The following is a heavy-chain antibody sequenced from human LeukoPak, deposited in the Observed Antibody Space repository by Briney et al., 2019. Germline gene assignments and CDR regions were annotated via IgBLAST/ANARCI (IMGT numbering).Heavy chain of an antibody. J-gene: IGHJ4*02. V-gene: IGHV3-23*01. CDR2: ISGSGGST. D-gene: IGHD3-10*01. CDR3: PRRELRYSPAAD. Sequence: GGSLRLSCAASGFTFSSYAMSWVRQAPGKGLEWVSAISGSGGSTYYADSVKGRFTISRDNSKNTLYLQMNSLRAEDTAVYYCPRRELRYSPAADWGQGTLVTVSS. CDR1: GFTFSSYA.